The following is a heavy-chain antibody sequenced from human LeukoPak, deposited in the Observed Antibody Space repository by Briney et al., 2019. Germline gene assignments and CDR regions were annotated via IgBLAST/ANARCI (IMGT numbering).Heavy chain of an antibody. CDR1: GFTFSSYG. J-gene: IGHJ3*02. Sequence: GGSLRLSCAASGFTFSSYGMHWVRQAPGKGLEWVAVISYDGSNKYYADSVKGRFTISRDNSKNTLYLQMNSLRAEDTAVYYCAKVGGSYYRAFDIWGQGTMVTVSS. D-gene: IGHD1-26*01. CDR2: ISYDGSNK. V-gene: IGHV3-30*18. CDR3: AKVGGSYYRAFDI.